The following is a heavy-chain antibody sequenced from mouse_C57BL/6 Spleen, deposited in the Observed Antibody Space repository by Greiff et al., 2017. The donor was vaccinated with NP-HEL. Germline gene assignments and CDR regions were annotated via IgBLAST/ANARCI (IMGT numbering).Heavy chain of an antibody. J-gene: IGHJ1*03. CDR1: GYSITSDY. CDR2: ISYSGST. V-gene: IGHV3-8*01. Sequence: EVKLMESGPGLAKPSQTLSLTCSVTGYSITSDYWNWIRKFPGNKLEYMGYISYSGSTYYNPSLKSRISRTRDTSKNQYYLQLNSVTTEDTATYYCARYRDYGSSYGYFDVWGTGTTVTVSS. CDR3: ARYRDYGSSYGYFDV. D-gene: IGHD1-1*01.